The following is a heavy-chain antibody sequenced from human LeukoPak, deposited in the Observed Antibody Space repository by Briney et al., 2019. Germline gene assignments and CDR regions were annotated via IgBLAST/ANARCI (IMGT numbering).Heavy chain of an antibody. CDR1: GYTFTSYD. V-gene: IGHV1-8*01. D-gene: IGHD2-2*01. J-gene: IGHJ5*02. CDR2: MNPNSGNT. Sequence: ASVKVSCKASGYTFTSYDINWVRQATGQGLEWMGWMNPNSGNTGYAQKFQGRVTMTRNTSISTAYMELSSLRSEDTAVYYCARESGYCSSTSCRNWFDPWGRGTLVTVSS. CDR3: ARESGYCSSTSCRNWFDP.